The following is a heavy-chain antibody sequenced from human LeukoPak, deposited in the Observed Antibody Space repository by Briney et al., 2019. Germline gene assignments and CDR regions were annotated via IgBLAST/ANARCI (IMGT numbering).Heavy chain of an antibody. CDR2: ISSNGGST. Sequence: GGSLRLSCSASGFTFSSYAMHWVRQAPGKGLEYVSAISSNGGSTYYADSVKGRFTIPRDNYKNTLNLQMSSLRAEDTAVYYCVVSYLYAFDIWGQGTMVTVSS. D-gene: IGHD5-18*01. CDR3: VVSYLYAFDI. J-gene: IGHJ3*02. V-gene: IGHV3-64D*09. CDR1: GFTFSSYA.